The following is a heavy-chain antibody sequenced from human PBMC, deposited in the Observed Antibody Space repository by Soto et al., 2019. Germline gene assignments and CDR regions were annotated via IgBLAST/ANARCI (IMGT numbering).Heavy chain of an antibody. CDR2: ISYDGSNK. D-gene: IGHD7-27*01. J-gene: IGHJ3*02. Sequence: QVQLVESGGGVVQPGRSLRLSCAASGFTFSSYGMHLVRQAPGKGLEWVAVISYDGSNKYYADSVKGRFTISRDNSKNTLYLQMNSLRAEDTAVYYCAKDLGHGGRGAFDIWGQGTMVTVSS. CDR1: GFTFSSYG. V-gene: IGHV3-30*18. CDR3: AKDLGHGGRGAFDI.